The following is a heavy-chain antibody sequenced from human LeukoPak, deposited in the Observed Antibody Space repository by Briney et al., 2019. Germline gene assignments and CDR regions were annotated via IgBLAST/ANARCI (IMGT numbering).Heavy chain of an antibody. V-gene: IGHV4-59*01. Sequence: SETLSLTCTVSGGSISYYYWSWIRQPPGKGLESIGYISYSGTTNYNPSLKSRVSISVDTSKNQFSLKLRSVTAADTAVYYCARMDDAAMVGKFYFDCWGRGTLVTVSS. D-gene: IGHD5-18*01. J-gene: IGHJ4*02. CDR1: GGSISYYY. CDR3: ARMDDAAMVGKFYFDC. CDR2: ISYSGTT.